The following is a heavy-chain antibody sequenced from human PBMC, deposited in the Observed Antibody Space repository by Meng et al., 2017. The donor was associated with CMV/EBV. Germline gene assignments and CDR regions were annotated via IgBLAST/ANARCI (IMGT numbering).Heavy chain of an antibody. CDR3: ARDSAEKGVSDAFDI. J-gene: IGHJ3*02. Sequence: ASVKVSCKASGYTFTSYGISWVRQAPGQGLEWMGWISAYNGNTNYARKLQGRVTMTTDTSTSTAYMELRSLRSDDTAVYYCARDSAEKGVSDAFDIWGQGTMVTVSS. CDR2: ISAYNGNT. V-gene: IGHV1-18*01. CDR1: GYTFTSYG.